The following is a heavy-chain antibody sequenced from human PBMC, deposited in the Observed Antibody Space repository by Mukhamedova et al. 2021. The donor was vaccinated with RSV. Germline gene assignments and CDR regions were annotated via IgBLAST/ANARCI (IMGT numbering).Heavy chain of an antibody. CDR1: GASTTTHY. J-gene: IGHJ4*01. CDR2: VYTSGST. D-gene: IGHD3-10*02. Sequence: CTVSGASTTTHYWSWIRQPAGKGLEWIGRVYTSGSTNYNASLSSRVTISIDRSNNQFSLTLSSVTAADTAIYYCAWELMFGFDYWG. V-gene: IGHV4-4*07. CDR3: AWELMFGFDY.